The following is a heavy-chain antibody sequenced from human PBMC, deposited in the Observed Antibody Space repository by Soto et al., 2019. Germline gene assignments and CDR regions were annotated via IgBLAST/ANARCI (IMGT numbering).Heavy chain of an antibody. Sequence: GGSLRLSCEASGFTFSDCAMSWVRQAPGKGLEWVSGISGTGRSTFYADSVKDRFTISRDNSKNTVYLQMTSLRAEDTAVYYCAKGNTSSWYFFDYWGQGTLVTVSS. V-gene: IGHV3-23*01. J-gene: IGHJ4*02. CDR2: ISGTGRST. CDR1: GFTFSDCA. CDR3: AKGNTSSWYFFDY. D-gene: IGHD6-13*01.